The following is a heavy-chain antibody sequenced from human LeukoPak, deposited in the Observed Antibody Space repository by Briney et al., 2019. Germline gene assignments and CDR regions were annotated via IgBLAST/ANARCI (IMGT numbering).Heavy chain of an antibody. CDR3: ARDDYYDSSGVYYYGMDV. J-gene: IGHJ6*02. CDR2: ISSSGSTI. Sequence: GGSLRLSCAASGFTFSDYYMSWIRQAPGKGLEWVSYISSSGSTIYYADSVKGRFTISRDNAKNSLYLQMNSLRAEDTAVYYCARDDYYDSSGVYYYGMDVWGQGTTVTVSS. V-gene: IGHV3-11*01. CDR1: GFTFSDYY. D-gene: IGHD3-22*01.